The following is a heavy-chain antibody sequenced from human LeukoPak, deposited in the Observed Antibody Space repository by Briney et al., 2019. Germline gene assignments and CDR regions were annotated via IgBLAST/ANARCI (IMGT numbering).Heavy chain of an antibody. CDR1: GGSISSSSYY. V-gene: IGHV4-39*01. J-gene: IGHJ4*02. Sequence: PSETLSLTCTVSGGSISSSSYYWGWIRQPPGKGLEWIGSIYYSGSTYYNPSLKSRVTISVDTSKNQFSLKLSSVTAADTAVYYCARRDPTKINWGQGTLVTVSS. CDR2: IYYSGST. D-gene: IGHD1-26*01. CDR3: ARRDPTKIN.